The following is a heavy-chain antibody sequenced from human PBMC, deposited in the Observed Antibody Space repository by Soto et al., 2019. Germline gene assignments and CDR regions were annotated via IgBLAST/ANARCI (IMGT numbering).Heavy chain of an antibody. J-gene: IGHJ3*02. D-gene: IGHD2-15*01. V-gene: IGHV3-7*01. CDR1: GFTFGNYW. CDR3: ARDGGYCGGGTCNDAWDI. Sequence: GGSLRLSCEASGFTFGNYWLTWVRQAPGKGLEWVANIKQDGSVKHYVDSVKGRFTISRDNARNSLYLQMDSLRAEDTAMYYCARDGGYCGGGTCNDAWDIWGQGTTVTVSS. CDR2: IKQDGSVK.